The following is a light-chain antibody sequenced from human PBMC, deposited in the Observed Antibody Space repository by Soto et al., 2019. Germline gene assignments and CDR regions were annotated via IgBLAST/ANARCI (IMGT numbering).Light chain of an antibody. V-gene: IGKV1-5*03. CDR3: QQYNSWPPIT. CDR1: QTISSW. Sequence: DIQMTQNNSTLSGSVGDRVTITCRASQTISSWLAWYQQKPGKAPKLLIYKASTLKSGVPSRFSGSGSGTEFTLTISSLQPDDFVVYYCQQYNSWPPITFGQGTRLEIK. CDR2: KAS. J-gene: IGKJ5*01.